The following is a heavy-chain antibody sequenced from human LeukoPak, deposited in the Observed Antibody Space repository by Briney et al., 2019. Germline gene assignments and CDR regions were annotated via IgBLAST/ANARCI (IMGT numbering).Heavy chain of an antibody. J-gene: IGHJ2*01. D-gene: IGHD5-18*01. V-gene: IGHV4-59*01. CDR1: GGSISSYY. Sequence: SETLSLTCTVSGGSISSYYWSWIRQPPGKGLEWIGYIYYSGSTNYNPSLKSRVTISVDTSKNQFSLKLSSVTAADTAVYYCARDRPGYSYGYWYFDLWGRGTLVTVSS. CDR2: IYYSGST. CDR3: ARDRPGYSYGYWYFDL.